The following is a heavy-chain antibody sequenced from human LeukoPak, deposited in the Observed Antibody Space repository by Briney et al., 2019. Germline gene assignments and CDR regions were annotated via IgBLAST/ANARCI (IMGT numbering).Heavy chain of an antibody. CDR2: IYYSGGT. D-gene: IGHD3-3*01. Sequence: PSETLSLTCTVSGGSISSYYWSWIRQPPGKGLEWIGYIYYSGGTNYNPSLKSRVTISVDTSKNQFSLKLSSVTAADTAVYYCARGEYDFWSGYDYWGQGTLVTVSS. CDR1: GGSISSYY. V-gene: IGHV4-59*01. CDR3: ARGEYDFWSGYDY. J-gene: IGHJ4*02.